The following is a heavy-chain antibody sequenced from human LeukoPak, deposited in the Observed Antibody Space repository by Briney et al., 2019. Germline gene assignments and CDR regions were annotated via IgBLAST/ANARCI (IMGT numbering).Heavy chain of an antibody. D-gene: IGHD3-10*01. CDR1: GFTFSSYA. CDR3: ARDKEDSGGY. CDR2: ISYDGSNK. J-gene: IGHJ4*02. V-gene: IGHV3-30-3*01. Sequence: PGGSLRLSCAASGFTFSSYAMHWVRQAPGKGLEWVAVISYDGSNKYYADSVKGRFTISRDNSKNTLYLQMNSPRAEDTAVYYCARDKEDSGGYWGQGTLVTVSS.